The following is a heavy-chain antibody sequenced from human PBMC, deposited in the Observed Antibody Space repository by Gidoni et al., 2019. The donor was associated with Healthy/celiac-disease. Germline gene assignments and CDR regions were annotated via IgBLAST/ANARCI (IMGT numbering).Heavy chain of an antibody. V-gene: IGHV3-21*01. CDR3: ARDGRGPGNAFDI. J-gene: IGHJ3*02. Sequence: EVQLVESGGGLVKPGGSLRLSCAASGFTFSSYSMNWVRQAPGKGLEWVSSISSSSSYIYYADSVKGRFTISRENAKNSLYLQMNSLRAEGTAVYYCARDGRGPGNAFDIWGQGTMVTVSS. D-gene: IGHD3-10*01. CDR2: ISSSSSYI. CDR1: GFTFSSYS.